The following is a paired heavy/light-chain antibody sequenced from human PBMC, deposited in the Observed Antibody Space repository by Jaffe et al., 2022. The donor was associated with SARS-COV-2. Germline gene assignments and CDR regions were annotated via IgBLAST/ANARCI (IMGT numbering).Light chain of an antibody. V-gene: IGLV2-23*01. CDR1: SSDVGRYNL. CDR3: CSYAGSSLWV. J-gene: IGLJ3*02. Sequence: QSALTQPASVSGSPGQSITISCTGTSSDVGRYNLVSWYQQHPGKAPKVMIYEGSKRPSGVSNRFSGSKSGNTASLTISGLQAEDEADYYCCSYAGSSLWVFGGGTKLTVL. CDR2: EGS.
Heavy chain of an antibody. V-gene: IGHV5-51*01. CDR1: GYNFISYW. CDR2: IYPGDSDT. Sequence: EVQLVQSGAEVKKPGESLKISCKGSGYNFISYWIAWVRQMPGKGLEWMGIIYPGDSDTRYSPSFRGQVTISADKSISTAYLQWSSLKASDTAIYYCATAPTTAYYDLLTGSWFDPWGQGTLVTVSS. CDR3: ATAPTTAYYDLLTGSWFDP. J-gene: IGHJ5*02. D-gene: IGHD3-9*01.